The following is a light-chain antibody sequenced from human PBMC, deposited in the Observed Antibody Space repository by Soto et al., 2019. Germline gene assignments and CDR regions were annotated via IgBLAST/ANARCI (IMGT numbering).Light chain of an antibody. CDR3: QQYNSYPWT. V-gene: IGKV1-5*01. J-gene: IGKJ1*01. CDR2: DAS. Sequence: DIQMTQSPSTLSASVGDRVTITCRASQSISSWLAWYQPKPGKAPKLLIYDASSLESGVPSRFSGSGSGTEFTLTIRSLQPDDFATYYCQQYNSYPWTFGQGTKVDIK. CDR1: QSISSW.